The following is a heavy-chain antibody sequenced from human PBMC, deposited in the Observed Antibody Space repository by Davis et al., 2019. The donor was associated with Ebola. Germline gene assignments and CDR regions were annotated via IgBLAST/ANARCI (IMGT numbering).Heavy chain of an antibody. D-gene: IGHD2-21*02. CDR2: IYYSGST. V-gene: IGHV4-61*08. CDR1: GGSVSSGGHY. CDR3: AVYTVVVTDIRAEYFQH. J-gene: IGHJ1*01. Sequence: SETLSLTCTVSGGSVSSGGHYWSWIRQPPGKGLEWIAYIYYSGSTHYNPSLKSRATITVDTSRNQFYLRLSSVTAADTAVYYCAVYTVVVTDIRAEYFQHWGQGTLATVSS.